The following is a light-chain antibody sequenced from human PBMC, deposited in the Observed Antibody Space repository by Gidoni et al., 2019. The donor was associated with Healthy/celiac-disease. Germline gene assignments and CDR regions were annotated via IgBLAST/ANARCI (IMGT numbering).Light chain of an antibody. Sequence: DIQMTPSPSSLSASVGDRVTITCRASQGISNSLAWYQQKPGKAPKLLLYAASRLESGVPSRFSGSGSGTDYTLTISSLHPEDFATYYCQQYYSTLRTFXXXTKVEIK. CDR2: AAS. V-gene: IGKV1-NL1*01. J-gene: IGKJ1*01. CDR3: QQYYSTLRT. CDR1: QGISNS.